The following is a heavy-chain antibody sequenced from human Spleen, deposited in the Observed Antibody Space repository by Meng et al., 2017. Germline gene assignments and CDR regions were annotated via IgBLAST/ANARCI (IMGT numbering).Heavy chain of an antibody. V-gene: IGHV4-34*01. CDR1: GGSFSGYY. D-gene: IGHD4-11*01. CDR2: INHSGST. J-gene: IGHJ4*02. CDR3: ARGPTTMAHDFDY. Sequence: QGQLQRGGAGLLKPSETRSLTCAVYGGSFSGYYWSWIRQPPGKGLEWIGEINHSGSTNYNPSLESRATISVDTSQNNLSLKLSSVTAADSAVYYCARGPTTMAHDFDYWGQGTLVTVSS.